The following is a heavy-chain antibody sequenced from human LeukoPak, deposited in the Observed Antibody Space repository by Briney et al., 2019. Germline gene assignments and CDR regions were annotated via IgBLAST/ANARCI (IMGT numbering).Heavy chain of an antibody. Sequence: ASVKVSCKASGYTFTSYYMHWVRQAPGQGLEWMGIINPSGGSTSYAQKFQGRVTMTRGMSTSTVYMELSSLRSEDTAVYYCARDFSGDYFDYWGQGTLVTVSS. CDR2: INPSGGST. CDR3: ARDFSGDYFDY. CDR1: GYTFTSYY. D-gene: IGHD2/OR15-2a*01. V-gene: IGHV1-46*01. J-gene: IGHJ4*02.